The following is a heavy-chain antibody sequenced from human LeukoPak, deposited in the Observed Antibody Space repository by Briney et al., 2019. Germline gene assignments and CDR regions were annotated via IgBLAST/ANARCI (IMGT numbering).Heavy chain of an antibody. D-gene: IGHD1-26*01. V-gene: IGHV4-39*01. CDR2: IYYSGST. CDR3: ARSGITFDKMG. CDR1: GGSISSYY. J-gene: IGHJ4*02. Sequence: SETLSLTCTVSGGSISSYYWGWIRQPPGKGLEWIGSIYYSGSTYYNPSLKSRVTISVDTSKKQFSLKLSSVTAADTAVYYCARSGITFDKMGWGQGTLVTVSS.